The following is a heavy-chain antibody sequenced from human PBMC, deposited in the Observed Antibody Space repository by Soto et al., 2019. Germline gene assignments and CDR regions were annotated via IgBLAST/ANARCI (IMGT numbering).Heavy chain of an antibody. CDR3: ARGGVSTRTFDY. D-gene: IGHD3-3*01. V-gene: IGHV5-51*01. Sequence: PVESLKISCNGSGYNLAGDWIAWVRQMPGKGLELMGIIYPSDSDTRYRPSFQGQVTISADKSISSAYLQWSSLRASDTAMYYCARGGVSTRTFDYWGQGTPVTVSS. CDR2: IYPSDSDT. J-gene: IGHJ4*02. CDR1: GYNLAGDW.